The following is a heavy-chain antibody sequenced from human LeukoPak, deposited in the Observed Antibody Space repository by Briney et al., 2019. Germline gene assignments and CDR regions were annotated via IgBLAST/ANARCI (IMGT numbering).Heavy chain of an antibody. D-gene: IGHD5-24*01. CDR3: ARKSGYINAFDI. V-gene: IGHV4-34*01. CDR1: GGSFSGYY. Sequence: SETLSLTCAVYGGSFSGYYWSWIRQPPGKGLEWIGEINHSGSTNYNPSLKSRVTISIDTSKNQFSLKLSSVTAADTAVYYCARKSGYINAFDIWGQGTMVTVSS. CDR2: INHSGST. J-gene: IGHJ3*02.